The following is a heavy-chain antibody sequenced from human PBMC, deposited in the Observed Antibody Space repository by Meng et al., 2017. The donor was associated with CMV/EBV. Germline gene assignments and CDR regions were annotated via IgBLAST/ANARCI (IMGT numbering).Heavy chain of an antibody. CDR3: ARHPEWELRYFDL. CDR2: IYPGDSDT. V-gene: IGHV5-51*01. D-gene: IGHD1-26*01. Sequence: GEFLKISCKGSGYSFTSYWIGWVRQMPGKGLEWMGIIYPGDSDTRYSPSFQGQVTISADKSISTAYLQWSSLKASDTAMYYCARHPEWELRYFDLWGRGTLVTVSS. J-gene: IGHJ2*01. CDR1: GYSFTSYW.